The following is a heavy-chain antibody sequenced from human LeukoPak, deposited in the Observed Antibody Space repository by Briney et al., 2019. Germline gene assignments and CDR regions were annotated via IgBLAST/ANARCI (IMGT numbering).Heavy chain of an antibody. V-gene: IGHV3-74*03. Sequence: GGSLRLSCTASGFTLSHYWMHWVRQAPGKGPVWVSLIKTDGTTTTYADFVKGRFTISRDDARNTLFLEMNSLRAEDTAVYYWARDGSGTSPFDHWGQGTLVTVSS. J-gene: IGHJ4*02. CDR3: ARDGSGTSPFDH. CDR2: IKTDGTTT. CDR1: GFTLSHYW. D-gene: IGHD1-26*01.